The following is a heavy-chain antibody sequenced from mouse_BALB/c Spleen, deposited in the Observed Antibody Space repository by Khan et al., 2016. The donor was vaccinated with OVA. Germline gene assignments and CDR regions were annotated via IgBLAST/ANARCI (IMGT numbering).Heavy chain of an antibody. CDR3: ARGASYWYFDV. J-gene: IGHJ1*01. Sequence: QIQLVQSGPELKKPGETVKISCKASGYTFTNYGMNWVKQAPGKGLKWMGWINTYTGEPTYTDDFKGRFAFSLETSASTAYLQINNLKNEYMATYFCARGASYWYFDVWGEGTTVTVSS. CDR1: GYTFTNYG. V-gene: IGHV9-1*02. CDR2: INTYTGEP.